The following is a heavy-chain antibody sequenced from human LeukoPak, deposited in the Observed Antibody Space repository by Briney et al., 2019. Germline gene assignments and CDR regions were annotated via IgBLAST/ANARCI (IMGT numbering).Heavy chain of an antibody. J-gene: IGHJ4*02. CDR1: RFTFSNYG. CDR2: ISHDGTNK. CDR3: GKIYSGYDLCPIDY. V-gene: IGHV3-30*18. D-gene: IGHD5-12*01. Sequence: GGSLRLSCAASRFTFSNYGMHWVRQAPGKGLEWVGVISHDGTNKYYADSVKGRFTISRDNSKNTLYLQMNSLRAEDTALYYCGKIYSGYDLCPIDYWGQGTLVTVSS.